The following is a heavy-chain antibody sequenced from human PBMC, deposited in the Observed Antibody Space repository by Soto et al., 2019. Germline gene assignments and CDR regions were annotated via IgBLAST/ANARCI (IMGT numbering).Heavy chain of an antibody. CDR1: GFTFDDYA. V-gene: IGHV3-9*01. Sequence: SLRLSCAASGFTFDDYAMHWVRQAPGKGLEWVSGISWNSGSIGYADSVKGRFTISRDNAKNSLYLQMNSLRAEDTALYYCAKVSRGDHDAFDIWGQGTMVTVSS. J-gene: IGHJ3*02. CDR2: ISWNSGSI. D-gene: IGHD2-21*01. CDR3: AKVSRGDHDAFDI.